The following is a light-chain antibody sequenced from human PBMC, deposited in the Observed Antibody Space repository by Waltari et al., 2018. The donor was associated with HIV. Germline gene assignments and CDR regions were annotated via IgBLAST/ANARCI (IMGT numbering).Light chain of an antibody. Sequence: SYELTQPPSVSVSPGQTASITCSGDKLVDNSACWYQQKPGQSPVLVIYQDSKRPSGIPERFSGSNSGNTATLTISGTQAMDEADYYCQAWDSSTFVVFGGGTKLTVL. CDR2: QDS. V-gene: IGLV3-1*01. J-gene: IGLJ2*01. CDR1: KLVDNS. CDR3: QAWDSSTFVV.